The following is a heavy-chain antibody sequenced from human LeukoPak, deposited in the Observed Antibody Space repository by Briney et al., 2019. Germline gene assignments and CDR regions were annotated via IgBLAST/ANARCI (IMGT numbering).Heavy chain of an antibody. CDR1: GFTFSSYS. D-gene: IGHD3-22*01. V-gene: IGHV3-21*01. CDR2: ISSSSSYI. CDR3: ARDVWDYYDSSGYPHLY. J-gene: IGHJ4*02. Sequence: PGGSLRLSCAASGFTFSSYSMNWVRQAPGKGLEWVSSISSSSSYIYYADSVKGRFTISRDNAKNSLYLQMNSLRAEDTAVYYCARDVWDYYDSSGYPHLYWGQGTLVTVSS.